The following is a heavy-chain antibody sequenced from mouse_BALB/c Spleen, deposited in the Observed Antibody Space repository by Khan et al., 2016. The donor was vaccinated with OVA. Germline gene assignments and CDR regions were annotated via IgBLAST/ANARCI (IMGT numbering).Heavy chain of an antibody. CDR3: ARNDGYDVYFDS. CDR1: GYTFTAYV. V-gene: IGHV1S136*01. Sequence: VQLQQSGPELVKPGASVKMSCTASGYTFTAYVIHWVKQKPGQGLDWIGDIYPFNDDTKYNAKFKGKATLTSDKSSSTAYMELSSLTSEDSAVYYCARNDGYDVYFDSWGQGTTLTVSS. CDR2: IYPFNDDT. D-gene: IGHD2-2*01. J-gene: IGHJ2*01.